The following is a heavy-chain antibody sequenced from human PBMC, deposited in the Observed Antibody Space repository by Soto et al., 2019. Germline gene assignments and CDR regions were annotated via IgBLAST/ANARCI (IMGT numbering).Heavy chain of an antibody. Sequence: PGGSLRLSCAASGFTFSTYWMHWVHQAPGKGLVWVSRVNRDGSTTTYADSVNGRFTVSRDNAKNTLYLQMNSLRADDTAVYYCARSLSTSPGYWGQGTLVTVSS. V-gene: IGHV3-74*01. D-gene: IGHD2-2*01. CDR2: VNRDGSTT. CDR1: GFTFSTYW. CDR3: ARSLSTSPGY. J-gene: IGHJ4*02.